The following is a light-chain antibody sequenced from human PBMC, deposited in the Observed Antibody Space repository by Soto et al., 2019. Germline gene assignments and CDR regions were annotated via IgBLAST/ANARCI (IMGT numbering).Light chain of an antibody. CDR2: DTS. CDR1: QSVSRF. V-gene: IGKV3-11*01. Sequence: EIVLTQSPATLSLSPGERATLSCRASQSVSRFFAWYQQKPGQAPRLLIYDTSNRATGIPARFSGSGSGTDFTLTISSLGPEDFAIYYCQQRSSWPLTFGQGTRVEIK. CDR3: QQRSSWPLT. J-gene: IGKJ1*01.